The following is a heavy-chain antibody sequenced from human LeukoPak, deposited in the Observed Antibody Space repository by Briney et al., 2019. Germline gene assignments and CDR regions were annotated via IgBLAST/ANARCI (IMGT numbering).Heavy chain of an antibody. J-gene: IGHJ5*02. CDR3: ARAVTTVTENWFDP. CDR1: GGSFSGYY. Sequence: SETLSLTCAVYGGSFSGYYWSWIRQPPGKGLEWIGEINHSGSTNYNPSLKSRVTISVDTSKNQFSLKLSSVPAADTAVYYCARAVTTVTENWFDPWGQGTLVTVSS. V-gene: IGHV4-34*01. D-gene: IGHD4-17*01. CDR2: INHSGST.